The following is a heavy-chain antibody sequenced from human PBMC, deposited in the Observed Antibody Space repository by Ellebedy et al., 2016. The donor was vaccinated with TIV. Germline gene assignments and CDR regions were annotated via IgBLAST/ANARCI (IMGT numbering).Heavy chain of an antibody. J-gene: IGHJ2*01. D-gene: IGHD3-16*01. CDR2: IYYTGTT. CDR3: ARVAITSAVGGGYFDL. Sequence: SGPTLVKPTQTLTLTCTFSGFSLSTSGMSVSWIRQPPGKGLEWIASIYYTGTTNYNPSLKSGVIISVDTSKNQISLTLMTSVSAADTAVYYCARVAITSAVGGGYFDLWGRGTLLTVSS. CDR1: GFSLSTSGMS. V-gene: IGHV4-61*08.